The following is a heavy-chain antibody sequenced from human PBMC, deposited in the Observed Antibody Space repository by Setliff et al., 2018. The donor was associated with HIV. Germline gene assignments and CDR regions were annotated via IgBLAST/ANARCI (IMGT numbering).Heavy chain of an antibody. D-gene: IGHD4-17*01. CDR1: GYTFINYA. V-gene: IGHV7-4-1*02. Sequence: GASVKVSCKASGYTFINYAMNWVRQAPGQGLEWMGWINTQTGSPTYAQAFTGRFVFSVDTSVTTAYLQISSLKTEDTAVYYCARALYGDYGGDINWFDPWGQGTLVTVS. CDR3: ARALYGDYGGDINWFDP. J-gene: IGHJ5*02. CDR2: INTQTGSP.